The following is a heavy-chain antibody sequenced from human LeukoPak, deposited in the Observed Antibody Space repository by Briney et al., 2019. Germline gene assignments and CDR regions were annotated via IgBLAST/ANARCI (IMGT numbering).Heavy chain of an antibody. D-gene: IGHD3-3*01. CDR2: INHSGST. Sequence: SETLSLTCAVYGGSFSGYYWSWIRQPPGKGLEWIGEINHSGSTNYNPSLKSRVTISVDTSKNQFSLKLSSVTAADTAVYYCARHVLDTIFGVVTGFDPWGQGTLVTVSS. J-gene: IGHJ5*02. V-gene: IGHV4-34*01. CDR3: ARHVLDTIFGVVTGFDP. CDR1: GGSFSGYY.